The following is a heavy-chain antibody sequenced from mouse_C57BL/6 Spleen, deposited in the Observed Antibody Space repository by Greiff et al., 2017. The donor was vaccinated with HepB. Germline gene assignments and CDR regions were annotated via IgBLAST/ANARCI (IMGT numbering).Heavy chain of an antibody. Sequence: QVQLQQPGAELVKPGASVKLSCKASGYTFTSYWMQWVKQRPGQGLEWIGEIDPSDSYTNYNQKFKGKATLTVDTSSSTAYMQLSSLTSEDSAVYYCALRESFDYWGQGTTLTVSS. CDR1: GYTFTSYW. V-gene: IGHV1-50*01. CDR3: ALRESFDY. CDR2: IDPSDSYT. J-gene: IGHJ2*01.